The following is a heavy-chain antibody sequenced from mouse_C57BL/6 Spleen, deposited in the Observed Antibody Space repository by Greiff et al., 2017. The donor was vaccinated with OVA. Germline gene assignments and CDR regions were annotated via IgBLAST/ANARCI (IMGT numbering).Heavy chain of an antibody. CDR3: ARSAQATFPWFAY. V-gene: IGHV1-64*01. CDR2: IHPNSGST. CDR1: GYTFTSYW. J-gene: IGHJ3*01. Sequence: QVQLQQPGAELVKPGASVKLSCKASGYTFTSYWMHWVKQRPGQGLERIGMIHPNSGSTNYNEKFKSKATLTVDKSSSTAYMQLSSLTSEDFAVYYCARSAQATFPWFAYWGQGTLVTVSA. D-gene: IGHD3-2*02.